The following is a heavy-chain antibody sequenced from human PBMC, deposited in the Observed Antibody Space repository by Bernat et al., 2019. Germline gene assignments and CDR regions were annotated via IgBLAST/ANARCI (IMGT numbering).Heavy chain of an antibody. CDR3: AHSGRAGCSGTSCYRLLDY. J-gene: IGHJ4*02. V-gene: IGHV2-5*02. D-gene: IGHD2-2*01. Sequence: QITLKESGPTLVKPTQTLTLTCSFSGFSLTTRGVGVGWIRQPPGKALEWLAHIYWDGDKRYSPSLSSRLTITKDTSKNQVVLTLTNMDPVDTATYYCAHSGRAGCSGTSCYRLLDYWGQGTLVTVSA. CDR1: GFSLTTRGVG. CDR2: IYWDGDK.